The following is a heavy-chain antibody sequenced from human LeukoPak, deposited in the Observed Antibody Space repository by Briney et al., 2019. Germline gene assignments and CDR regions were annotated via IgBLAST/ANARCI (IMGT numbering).Heavy chain of an antibody. CDR2: ISWNSGRI. V-gene: IGHV3-9*01. CDR3: ARVDDSSGAMWFDP. CDR1: GFTFDDYA. J-gene: IGHJ5*02. D-gene: IGHD3-22*01. Sequence: PGGSLRLSCAASGFTFDDYAMHWVRQGPGKGLEWVPGISWNSGRIGYADSVKGRITISRDNAKNSLYLQMNSLRAEDTALYHCARVDDSSGAMWFDPWGQGTLVTVSS.